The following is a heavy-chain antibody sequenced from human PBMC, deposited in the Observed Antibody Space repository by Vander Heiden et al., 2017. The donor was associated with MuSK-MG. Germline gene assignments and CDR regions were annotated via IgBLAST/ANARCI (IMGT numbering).Heavy chain of an antibody. CDR2: ITGSGAVP. CDR3: TRVPLNGDYQHDF. Sequence: EVQLLEYGGGLVQPGGSLRLSCAASGFTFGSYAMSWVRQAPGKGLEWVSCITGSGAVPYYTYSVKGRFTISRDNSKNALYLQMNRLPAEDTAVYCCTRVPLNGDYQHDFWGQGTLVALS. J-gene: IGHJ4*02. CDR1: GFTFGSYA. D-gene: IGHD4-17*01. V-gene: IGHV3-23*01.